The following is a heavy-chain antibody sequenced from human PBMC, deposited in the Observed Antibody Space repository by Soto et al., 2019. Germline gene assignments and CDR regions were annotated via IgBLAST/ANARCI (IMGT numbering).Heavy chain of an antibody. CDR1: GGTFSSYA. D-gene: IGHD1-26*01. CDR2: IIPIFGTA. Sequence: SVKVSCKASGGTFSSYAISWVRQAPGQGLEWMGGIIPIFGTANYAQKFQGRVAITADESTSTAYMELSSLRSEDTAVYYCAREPVGALHYFDYWGQGTLVTVSS. V-gene: IGHV1-69*13. CDR3: AREPVGALHYFDY. J-gene: IGHJ4*02.